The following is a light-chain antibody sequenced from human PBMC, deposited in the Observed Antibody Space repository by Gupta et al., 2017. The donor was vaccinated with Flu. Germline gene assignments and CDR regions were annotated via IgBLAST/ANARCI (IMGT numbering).Light chain of an antibody. CDR1: NIAAGYD. CDR2: AKT. Sequence: NIAAGYDVHCYQQHPGAAPKVLIYAKTNRPSEVPDRFSASKSGASAALAITGLQADDEARYYCQSYDSSLSGSLFGGGTELTVL. J-gene: IGLJ3*02. V-gene: IGLV1-40*01. CDR3: QSYDSSLSGSL.